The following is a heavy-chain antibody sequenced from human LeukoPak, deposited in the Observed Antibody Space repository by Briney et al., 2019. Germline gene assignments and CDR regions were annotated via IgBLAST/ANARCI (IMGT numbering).Heavy chain of an antibody. J-gene: IGHJ4*02. CDR1: GYTFTSSD. D-gene: IGHD6-13*01. CDR2: INPKSGRT. Sequence: GASVKVSCKASGYTFTSSDINWVRQATGQGLEWMGWINPKSGRTGYAKKFQARVSMTMNTSISTAYMEVSSLRFEDTAVYYCARGRSGLAAAGTYDYWAQGTLITVSS. CDR3: ARGRSGLAAAGTYDY. V-gene: IGHV1-8*01.